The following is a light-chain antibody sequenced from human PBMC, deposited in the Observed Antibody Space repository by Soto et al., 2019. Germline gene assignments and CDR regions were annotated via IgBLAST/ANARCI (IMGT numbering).Light chain of an antibody. V-gene: IGKV1-17*01. CDR1: QGIRND. J-gene: IGKJ1*01. Sequence: DIQMTQSPSSLSASVGDRVTITCRASQGIRNDLAWYQQKPGKAPKRLIYTTSYLQSGVPSRFSGSGSGTEFTLTISSLQTEDFATYYCLQHNSYPWTFGQGTKVEIK. CDR3: LQHNSYPWT. CDR2: TTS.